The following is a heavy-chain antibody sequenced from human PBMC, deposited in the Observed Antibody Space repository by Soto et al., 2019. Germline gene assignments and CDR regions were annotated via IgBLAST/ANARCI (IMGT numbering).Heavy chain of an antibody. CDR2: IATTGETT. J-gene: IGHJ4*01. Sequence: EVQLLESGGGLVQPGGSLRLSCAASGFTFNTYDMSWVRQAPGTGLEWVSSIATTGETTFYADSVRGLFTISRDNSKNTLFLQTNPLRADDTAIYYCVGLLGGWGHGTLVTVSS. CDR1: GFTFNTYD. D-gene: IGHD3-16*01. V-gene: IGHV3-23*01. CDR3: VGLLGG.